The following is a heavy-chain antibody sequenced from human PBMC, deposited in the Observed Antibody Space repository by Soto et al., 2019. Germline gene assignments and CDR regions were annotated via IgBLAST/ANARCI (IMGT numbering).Heavy chain of an antibody. J-gene: IGHJ4*02. CDR3: AKDLGYSSSWYYFDY. CDR1: GFTFSSYA. CDR2: ISGSGGST. Sequence: GGSLRLSCAASGFTFSSYAISWFRQAPGKGLEWVSGISGSGGSTYYADSVKGRFTISRDNFRNTLYLQMNNLRAEDTAVYYCAKDLGYSSSWYYFDYWGQGALVTVS. D-gene: IGHD6-13*01. V-gene: IGHV3-23*01.